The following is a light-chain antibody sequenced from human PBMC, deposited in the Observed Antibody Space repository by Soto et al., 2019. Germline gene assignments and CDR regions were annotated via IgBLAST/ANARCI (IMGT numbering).Light chain of an antibody. CDR2: AAS. CDR1: QSISSY. V-gene: IGKV1-39*01. J-gene: IGKJ1*01. CDR3: QQSYSTPWT. Sequence: DIQMTQSPSSLSASVGDRVTITCRASQSISSYLNWYQQKPGKAPKLLIYAASSLQSGVPSRFSGSGSLTDFTLTISSVQPEEFATYYYQQSYSTPWTFGQGTKVEIK.